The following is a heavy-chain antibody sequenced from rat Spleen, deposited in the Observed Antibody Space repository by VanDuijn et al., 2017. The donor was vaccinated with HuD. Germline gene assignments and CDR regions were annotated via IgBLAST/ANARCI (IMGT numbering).Heavy chain of an antibody. V-gene: IGHV5-20*01. CDR2: ISSEGGST. CDR1: GLSFSDHY. D-gene: IGHD4-6*01. Sequence: EVQLVESGGGLVQPGRSLKLSCAASGLSFSDHYVAWVRQAPTKGLEWVATISSEGGSTYYRDSVKGRFTISRDNAKNTLYLQMDSLRSEDTATYFCTRGTYFRHWGQGVMVTVSS. J-gene: IGHJ2*01. CDR3: TRGTYFRH.